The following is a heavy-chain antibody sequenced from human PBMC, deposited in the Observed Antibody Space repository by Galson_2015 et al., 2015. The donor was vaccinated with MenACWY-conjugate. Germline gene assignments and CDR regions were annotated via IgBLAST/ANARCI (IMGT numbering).Heavy chain of an antibody. V-gene: IGHV3-33*01. CDR3: ARGPTWSGSYRESYFDH. D-gene: IGHD3-3*01. CDR1: GFTFSNYA. CDR2: ISYDGYKK. J-gene: IGHJ4*02. Sequence: SLRLSCAASGFTFSNYAMQWVRQAPGKGLEWVALISYDGYKKYYPDSVKGRFTISRDTSKDTLYLEMNSLRAEDTAMYYCARGPTWSGSYRESYFDHWGQGTLVTVSS.